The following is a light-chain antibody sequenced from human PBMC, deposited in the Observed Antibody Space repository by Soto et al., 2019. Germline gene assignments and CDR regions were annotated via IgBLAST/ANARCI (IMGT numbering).Light chain of an antibody. CDR3: QQYYTTPRT. CDR1: RSVLYNSNNQDS. Sequence: DVVLTQSPDSLAVSLGERATINCKSSRSVLYNSNNQDSLAWYQQKPGQPPRLLIYWGSTRGSGVPDRFTGRGSGTEFTLTISSLQAEDVAVYYCQQYYTTPRTFGQGTKVEIK. V-gene: IGKV4-1*01. CDR2: WGS. J-gene: IGKJ1*01.